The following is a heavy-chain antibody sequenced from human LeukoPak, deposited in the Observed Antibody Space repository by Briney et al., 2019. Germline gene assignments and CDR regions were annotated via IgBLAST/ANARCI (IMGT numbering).Heavy chain of an antibody. CDR2: TYYRSKWYN. CDR3: ARGFGTTGWHTFDY. Sequence: SQTLSLTCVVSGDSVSSKNGAWNWIRQSPSRGLEWLGRTYYRSKWYNDYAESMEGRMTISQDTSKNQYSLHLNSVTPDDTAVYYCARGFGTTGWHTFDYWGQGTLVTVSS. D-gene: IGHD6-19*01. CDR1: GDSVSSKNGA. V-gene: IGHV6-1*01. J-gene: IGHJ4*02.